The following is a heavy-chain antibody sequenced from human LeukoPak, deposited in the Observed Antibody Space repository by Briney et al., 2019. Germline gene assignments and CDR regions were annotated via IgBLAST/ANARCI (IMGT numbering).Heavy chain of an antibody. Sequence: SETLSLTCAVYGGSFSGYYWSWIRQPPGKGLEWIGEINHSGSTNYNPSLKSRVTISVDTSKNQFSLKLSSVTAADMAVYYCARGRVAATGFDPWGQGTLVTVSS. CDR1: GGSFSGYY. CDR2: INHSGST. CDR3: ARGRVAATGFDP. D-gene: IGHD2-15*01. V-gene: IGHV4-34*01. J-gene: IGHJ5*02.